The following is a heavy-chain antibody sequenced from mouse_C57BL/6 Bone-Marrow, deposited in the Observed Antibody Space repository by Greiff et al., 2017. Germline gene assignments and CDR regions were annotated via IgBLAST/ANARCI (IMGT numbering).Heavy chain of an antibody. J-gene: IGHJ2*01. CDR3: ARSFITTVRYYFDY. CDR1: GYAFTNYL. Sequence: QVQLQQSGAELVRPGTSVKVSCKASGYAFTNYLIEWVKQRPGQGLEWIGVINPGSGGTNYNEKFKGKETLAADKSSSTAYMQLSSLTSEDSAVYFCARSFITTVRYYFDYWGQGTTLTVSS. CDR2: INPGSGGT. V-gene: IGHV1-54*01. D-gene: IGHD1-1*01.